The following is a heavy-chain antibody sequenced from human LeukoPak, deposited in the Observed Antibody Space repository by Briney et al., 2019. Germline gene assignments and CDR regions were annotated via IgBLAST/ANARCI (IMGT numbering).Heavy chain of an antibody. Sequence: ASVKVSCKASGYTFADYFIDSVRQAPGQGVEWMGRINPNSGGAEYVQKFQGWVTMTTDTSISTAYAEVRRLISDDTAVYYCARDLTSTSNWEFDYWGQGTLVIVSS. CDR1: GYTFADYF. D-gene: IGHD1-26*01. CDR2: INPNSGGA. CDR3: ARDLTSTSNWEFDY. V-gene: IGHV1-2*04. J-gene: IGHJ4*02.